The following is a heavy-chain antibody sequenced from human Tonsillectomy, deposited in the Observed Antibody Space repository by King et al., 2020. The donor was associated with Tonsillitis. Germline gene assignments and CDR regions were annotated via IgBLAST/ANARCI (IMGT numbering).Heavy chain of an antibody. V-gene: IGHV1-2*02. D-gene: IGHD2-21*01. Sequence: QLVQSGAEVKKPGASVKVSCKASGYTFTGYYMHWVRQAPGQGLEWMGWINPNSGGTNYAQTFQGRVTMTRDTSISTAYMELSRLRSDDTAVYYCARDPGIVAEEDWYFDLWGRGTLVSVSS. J-gene: IGHJ2*01. CDR3: ARDPGIVAEEDWYFDL. CDR2: INPNSGGT. CDR1: GYTFTGYY.